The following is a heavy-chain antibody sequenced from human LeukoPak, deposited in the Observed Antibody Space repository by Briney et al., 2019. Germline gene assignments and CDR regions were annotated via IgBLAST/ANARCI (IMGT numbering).Heavy chain of an antibody. V-gene: IGHV3-48*03. CDR1: GFTFSSYE. Sequence: GGSLRLSCAASGFTFSSYEMNWVRQAPGKGLEWVSYISSSGRTIFNADSVKGRFTISRDNAKNSLYLQMNSLRAEDTAVYYCARRRGDVWGQGTTVTVSS. CDR3: ARRRGDV. D-gene: IGHD3-10*01. J-gene: IGHJ6*02. CDR2: ISSSGRTI.